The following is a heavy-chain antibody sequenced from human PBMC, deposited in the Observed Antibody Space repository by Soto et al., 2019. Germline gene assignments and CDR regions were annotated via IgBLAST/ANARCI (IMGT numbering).Heavy chain of an antibody. CDR1: GFTLTSAD. CDR2: IVGGSGST. J-gene: IGHJ4*02. V-gene: IGHV1-58*01. CDR3: AADWSNRPFDF. D-gene: IGHD3-3*01. Sequence: QMQLMQSGPEVKKPGTSVKVSCKASGFTLTSADVQWVRQTRGQRLEWIGWIVGGSGSTNYAQQFQGRLAITRDMSTSTVYMHLSSLRSEDTAVYYCAADWSNRPFDFWGQGTLVTVSS.